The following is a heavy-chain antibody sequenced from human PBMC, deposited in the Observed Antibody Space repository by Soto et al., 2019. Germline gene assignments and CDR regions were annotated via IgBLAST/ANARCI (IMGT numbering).Heavy chain of an antibody. J-gene: IGHJ6*02. CDR3: ARVRVNMVRGIIMSYYGMDV. CDR2: TYYKSKWYN. Sequence: SQTLSLTCAISGDSVSSHSAAWNWIRQSPSRGLEWLGRTYYKSKWYNDYAVSVKSRITINPDTSTNQFSLQLNSVTPEDTAVYYCARVRVNMVRGIIMSYYGMDVWGQGPAVTVYS. D-gene: IGHD3-10*01. CDR1: GDSVSSHSAA. V-gene: IGHV6-1*01.